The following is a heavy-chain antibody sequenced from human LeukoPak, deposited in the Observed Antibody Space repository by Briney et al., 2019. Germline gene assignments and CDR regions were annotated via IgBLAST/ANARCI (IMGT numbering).Heavy chain of an antibody. CDR3: ARVRGDSSGYRAFDI. Sequence: GGSLRLSCAASGFTFSGYWMRWVRQAPGMGREWVANINEEGREKNYVDSVKGGFTISREKAKNSLYLQMNRLRAEDTAVYYCARVRGDSSGYRAFDIWGQGTMVTVSS. V-gene: IGHV3-7*01. J-gene: IGHJ3*02. D-gene: IGHD3-22*01. CDR2: INEEGREK. CDR1: GFTFSGYW.